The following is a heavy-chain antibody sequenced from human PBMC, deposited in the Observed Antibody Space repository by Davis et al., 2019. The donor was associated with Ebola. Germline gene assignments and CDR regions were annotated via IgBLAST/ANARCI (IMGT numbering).Heavy chain of an antibody. CDR1: GYTFTSYG. CDR2: ISAYNGNT. Sequence: AASVKVSCKASGYTFTSYGISWVRQAPGQGLEWMGWISAYNGNTNYAQKLQGRVTMTRDTSTSTVYMELSSLRSEDTAVYYCARAAPHRGGWYADGMDVWGQGTTVTVSS. CDR3: ARAAPHRGGWYADGMDV. J-gene: IGHJ6*02. V-gene: IGHV1-18*01. D-gene: IGHD6-19*01.